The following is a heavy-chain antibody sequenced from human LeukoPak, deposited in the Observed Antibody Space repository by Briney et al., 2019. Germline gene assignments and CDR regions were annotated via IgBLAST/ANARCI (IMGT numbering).Heavy chain of an antibody. CDR1: GGSFSDYY. D-gene: IGHD1/OR15-1a*01. Sequence: SETLSLTCAVYGGSFSDYYWNWIRQPPGRGLEWIGEINHFGSTNYNPPLKSRVTISADTSKNQFSLKVNSVTAADTAVYYCARGYREHQTFYSAHYFDYWAQGMLVTVSS. CDR3: ARGYREHQTFYSAHYFDY. J-gene: IGHJ4*02. V-gene: IGHV4-34*01. CDR2: INHFGST.